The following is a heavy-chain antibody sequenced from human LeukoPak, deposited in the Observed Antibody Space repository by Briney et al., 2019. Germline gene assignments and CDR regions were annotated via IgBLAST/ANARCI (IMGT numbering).Heavy chain of an antibody. D-gene: IGHD3-22*01. CDR3: ATDLGVIRRYYYGMDV. Sequence: GASVKVSCKASGYTFTSYGISWVRQAPGQGLEWMGWISAYNGNTNYAQKFQGRVTMTEDTSTDTAYMELSSLRSEDTAVYYCATDLGVIRRYYYGMDVWGQGTTVTVSS. J-gene: IGHJ6*02. V-gene: IGHV1-18*01. CDR1: GYTFTSYG. CDR2: ISAYNGNT.